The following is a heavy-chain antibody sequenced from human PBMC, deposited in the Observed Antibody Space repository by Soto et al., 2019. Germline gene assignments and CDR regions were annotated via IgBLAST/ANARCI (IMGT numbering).Heavy chain of an antibody. V-gene: IGHV1-69*13. J-gene: IGHJ4*02. CDR1: GGTFSSYA. CDR2: IIPIFGTA. D-gene: IGHD3-22*01. Sequence: SVKVSCKASGGTFSSYAISWVRQAPGQGLEWMGGIIPIFGTANYAQKFQGRVTITADEFTSTAYMELSSLRSEDTAVYYCASIDSSGYYDYWGQGTLVTVSS. CDR3: ASIDSSGYYDY.